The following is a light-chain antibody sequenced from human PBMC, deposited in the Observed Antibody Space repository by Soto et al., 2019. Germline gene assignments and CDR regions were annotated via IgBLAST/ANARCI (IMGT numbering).Light chain of an antibody. V-gene: IGLV1-44*01. CDR1: SSNIGTNT. Sequence: QSVLTQPPSASGTPRQRVTISCSGSSSNIGTNTVNWYQHLPGTAPKLLIYSNNQRPSGVPDRFSGSKSATSASLAISGLQSEDEADYYCASWDDSLNGPVFGGGTKLTVL. CDR3: ASWDDSLNGPV. J-gene: IGLJ2*01. CDR2: SNN.